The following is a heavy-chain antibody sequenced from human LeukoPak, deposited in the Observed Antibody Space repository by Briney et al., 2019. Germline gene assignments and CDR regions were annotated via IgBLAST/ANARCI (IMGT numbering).Heavy chain of an antibody. D-gene: IGHD5-18*01. V-gene: IGHV4-59*08. CDR2: THDSGTT. CDR1: GGSTNNYY. Sequence: SETLSLTCTVSGGSTNNYYWGWIRQPPGEGLEWIGYTHDSGTTNYNPSLKTRVTISVDTSKIQFSLNLTSVTAADTAVYYCARLYGYTYGHGGMDVWGQGTTVTVSS. CDR3: ARLYGYTYGHGGMDV. J-gene: IGHJ6*02.